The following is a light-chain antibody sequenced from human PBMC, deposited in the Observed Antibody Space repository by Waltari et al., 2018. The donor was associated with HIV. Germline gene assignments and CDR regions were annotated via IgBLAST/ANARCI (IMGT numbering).Light chain of an antibody. Sequence: QSALTQPASVSGSPGQSITIPCTGPSSDVGGSNYVSCYQHHSGKAPRLLIGELTYRPPGVSTRFSASRSGNTASLTISALQAEDEAIYYCTSYKTDTTVLFGGGTTVTV. V-gene: IGLV2-14*01. CDR1: SSDVGGSNY. CDR2: ELT. J-gene: IGLJ2*01. CDR3: TSYKTDTTVL.